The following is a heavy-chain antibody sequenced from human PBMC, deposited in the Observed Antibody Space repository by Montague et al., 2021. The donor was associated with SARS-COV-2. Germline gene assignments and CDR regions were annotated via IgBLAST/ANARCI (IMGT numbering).Heavy chain of an antibody. D-gene: IGHD2-21*02. J-gene: IGHJ3*02. CDR3: ARQIPLRTHIVVVTALLGGAFDI. Sequence: SETLSLTCSVSGGSISNSLYYWGWIRQPPGKGLEWIGSIYYSGSTYYNPSLESRVTISVDTSKNQFSLKLSSVTAADTAVYYCARQIPLRTHIVVVTALLGGAFDIWGQGTMVTVSS. CDR2: IYYSGST. V-gene: IGHV4-39*01. CDR1: GGSISNSLYY.